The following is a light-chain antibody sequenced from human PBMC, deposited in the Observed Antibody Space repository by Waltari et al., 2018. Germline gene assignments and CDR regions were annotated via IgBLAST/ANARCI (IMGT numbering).Light chain of an antibody. CDR3: CSYAGSSSVV. Sequence: QSALTQPASVSGSPGQSITISCTATSSDVGGYNYVSWYQQHPGKAPKLMIYDVSKRPPGVSNLFSGSKSGNTASLTISGLQAEDEADYYCCSYAGSSSVVFGGGTKLTVL. V-gene: IGLV2-23*02. CDR1: SSDVGGYNY. J-gene: IGLJ2*01. CDR2: DVS.